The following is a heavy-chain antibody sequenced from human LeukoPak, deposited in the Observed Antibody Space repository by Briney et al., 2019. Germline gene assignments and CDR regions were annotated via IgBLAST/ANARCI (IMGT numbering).Heavy chain of an antibody. D-gene: IGHD3-10*01. CDR1: GFTFSSYG. CDR3: AKSGYYYGSGSYLRIDY. CDR2: IRYDGSNK. J-gene: IGHJ4*02. V-gene: IGHV3-30*02. Sequence: GGSLRLSCAASGFTFSSYGMHWVRQAPGKGLEWVAFIRYDGSNKYYADSVKGRFTISRDNSKNTLYLQMNSLRAEDTAVYYCAKSGYYYGSGSYLRIDYWGQGTLVTVSS.